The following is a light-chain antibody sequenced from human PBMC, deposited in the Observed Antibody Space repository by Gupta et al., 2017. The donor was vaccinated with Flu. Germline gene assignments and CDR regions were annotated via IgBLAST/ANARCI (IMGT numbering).Light chain of an antibody. CDR3: QHRYNTPFT. V-gene: IGKV1-39*01. Sequence: DILMTQSPSSLSASVGDRVTITCRASQTISSYLNWYQQKPGKAPKLLIYAASRMQSGVPSRFTGSGSRTDFTLTISSLQPEEFATYYCQHRYNTPFTFGRGTKLDIK. CDR1: QTISSY. CDR2: AAS. J-gene: IGKJ2*01.